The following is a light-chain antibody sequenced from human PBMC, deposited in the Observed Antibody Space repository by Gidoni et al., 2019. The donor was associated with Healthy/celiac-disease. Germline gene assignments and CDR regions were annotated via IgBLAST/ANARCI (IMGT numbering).Light chain of an antibody. CDR2: AAS. CDR1: QGISSY. CDR3: QQLNSYPVLT. J-gene: IGKJ4*01. V-gene: IGKV1-9*01. Sequence: DIQFTQSPSFLSASVGDRVTITCRASQGISSYLAWYQQKPGKAPKLLIYAASTLQSGVPSRFSGSGSGTEFTLTISSLQPEDFATYYCQQLNSYPVLTFXGGTKVEIK.